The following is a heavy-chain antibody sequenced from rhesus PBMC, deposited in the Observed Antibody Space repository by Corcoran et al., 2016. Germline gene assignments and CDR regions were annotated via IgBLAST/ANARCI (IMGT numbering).Heavy chain of an antibody. CDR2: IGGSSGST. CDR3: ARQYCTGSGCYGYFDY. Sequence: QVQLQESGPGLVKPSETLSLTCAVSGGSISSSNGWSWIRQHPGKGLEWIGNIGGSSGSTYYHPSLKGRVTISKDTSKNQFSLKRSSVTAADTAVYYCARQYCTGSGCYGYFDYWGQGVLVTVSS. J-gene: IGHJ4*01. V-gene: IGHV4-65*02. D-gene: IGHD2-21*01. CDR1: GGSISSSNG.